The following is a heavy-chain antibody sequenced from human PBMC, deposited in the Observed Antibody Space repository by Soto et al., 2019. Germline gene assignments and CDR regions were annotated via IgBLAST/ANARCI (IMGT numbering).Heavy chain of an antibody. D-gene: IGHD1-1*01. V-gene: IGHV4-61*01. CDR2: IYYSGST. CDR1: GGSVSSGIYY. J-gene: IGHJ3*02. CDR3: ASNWNSDAFDI. Sequence: LSLTCTVSGGSVSSGIYYWSWIRQPPGKGLEWIGYIYYSGSTNYNPSLKSRVTISVDTSKNQFSLKLSSVTAADTAVYYCASNWNSDAFDIWGQGTMVTVSS.